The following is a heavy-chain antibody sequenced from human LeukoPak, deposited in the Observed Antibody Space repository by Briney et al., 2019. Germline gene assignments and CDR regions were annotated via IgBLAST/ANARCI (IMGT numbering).Heavy chain of an antibody. J-gene: IGHJ4*02. Sequence: PGGSLRLSCAASGFTFSSYWMHWVRQAPGKGLGWVSRINSDGSSTSYADSVKGRFTISRDNAKNTLYLQMNSLRAEDTSVYYCARDRNTGSSYENLFEYWGQGSLVTVSS. D-gene: IGHD1-26*01. CDR1: GFTFSSYW. CDR3: ARDRNTGSSYENLFEY. CDR2: INSDGSST. V-gene: IGHV3-74*01.